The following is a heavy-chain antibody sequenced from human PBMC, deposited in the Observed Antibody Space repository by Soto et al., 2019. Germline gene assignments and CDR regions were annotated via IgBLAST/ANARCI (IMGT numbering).Heavy chain of an antibody. CDR3: TTAVGGLDTAMGLYFDY. CDR2: IKSKTDGGTT. V-gene: IGHV3-15*01. J-gene: IGHJ4*02. Sequence: EVQLVESGGGLVKPGGSLRLSCAASGFTFSNAWMSWVRQAPGKGLEWVGRIKSKTDGGTTDYAAPVKGRFTISRDDSKNTLYLQMNSLKTEDTAVYYCTTAVGGLDTAMGLYFDYWGQGTLVTVSS. D-gene: IGHD5-18*01. CDR1: GFTFSNAW.